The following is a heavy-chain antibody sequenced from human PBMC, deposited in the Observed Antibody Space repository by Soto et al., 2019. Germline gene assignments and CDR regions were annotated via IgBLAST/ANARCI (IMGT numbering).Heavy chain of an antibody. Sequence: EVQLLESGGGLVQPGGSLRLSCAASGFTFSSYWMHWVRQAPGKGLVWVSRINSDGSSTSYADSVKGRFTISRDNAKNTLYLQMNSLRAEDTAVYYCASGGGWYYYGMDVWGQGTTVTVSS. CDR2: INSDGSST. D-gene: IGHD3-10*01. CDR3: ASGGGWYYYGMDV. J-gene: IGHJ6*02. V-gene: IGHV3-74*02. CDR1: GFTFSSYW.